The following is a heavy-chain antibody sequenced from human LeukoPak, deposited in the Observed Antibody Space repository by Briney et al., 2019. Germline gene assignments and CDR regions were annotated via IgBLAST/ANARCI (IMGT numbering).Heavy chain of an antibody. V-gene: IGHV3-21*01. Sequence: GGSLRLSCAASGFNFRGYSMNWVRQAPGKGLEWVSSVGSTTSYIKYADSVKGRFSISRDNAKNSVYLQMNGLRAEDTAVYYCAGEYSCGWGIDYWGQGTLVTVSS. CDR3: AGEYSCGWGIDY. CDR2: VGSTTSYI. CDR1: GFNFRGYS. D-gene: IGHD6-19*01. J-gene: IGHJ4*02.